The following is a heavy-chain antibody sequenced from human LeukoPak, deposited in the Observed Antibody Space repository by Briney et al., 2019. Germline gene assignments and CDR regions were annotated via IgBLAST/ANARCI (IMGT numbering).Heavy chain of an antibody. J-gene: IGHJ6*02. Sequence: SETLSLTCTVSGGSISGYYWSWIRQPPGKGLEWIGEINHSGSTNYNPSLKSRVTISVDTSKNQFSLKLSSVTAADTAVYYCARLGDPLYYYYYGMDVWGQGTTVTVSS. D-gene: IGHD2-21*02. CDR2: INHSGST. CDR3: ARLGDPLYYYYYGMDV. V-gene: IGHV4-34*01. CDR1: GGSISGYY.